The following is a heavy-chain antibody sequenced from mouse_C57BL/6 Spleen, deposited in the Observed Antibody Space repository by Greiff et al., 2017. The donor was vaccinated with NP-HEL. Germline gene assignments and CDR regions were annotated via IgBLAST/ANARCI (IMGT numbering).Heavy chain of an antibody. CDR1: GYAFSSYW. Sequence: VQLQQSGAELVKPGAPVKISCKASGYAFSSYWLNWVKQRPGKGLEWIGQIYPGDGDTNYNGKFKGKATLTADKSSRTANMQLSSLTYKDSAVYFCARTSPRYGSGLGYDMDYWGQGTSVTVSS. CDR3: ARTSPRYGSGLGYDMDY. CDR2: IYPGDGDT. V-gene: IGHV1-80*01. D-gene: IGHD1-1*01. J-gene: IGHJ4*01.